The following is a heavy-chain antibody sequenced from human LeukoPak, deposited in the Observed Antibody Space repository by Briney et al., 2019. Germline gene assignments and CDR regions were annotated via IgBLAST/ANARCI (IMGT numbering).Heavy chain of an antibody. V-gene: IGHV3-74*01. CDR3: ARGTDSSGYSYGMDV. Sequence: GGSLRLSCVASGFTFSSYWMHWVRQDPRKGLVWVSRINGDGRNINYADSVRGRFTISRDNAKNTLYLQMNSLRAEDTAVYYCARGTDSSGYSYGMDVWGQGTTVTVSS. CDR1: GFTFSSYW. CDR2: INGDGRNI. D-gene: IGHD3-22*01. J-gene: IGHJ6*02.